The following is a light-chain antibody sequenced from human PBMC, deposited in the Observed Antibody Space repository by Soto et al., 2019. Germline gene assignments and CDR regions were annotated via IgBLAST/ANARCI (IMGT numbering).Light chain of an antibody. CDR2: STN. J-gene: IGLJ2*01. V-gene: IGLV7-43*01. CDR1: TGAVTSGHY. CDR3: LLYYGGAQPVV. Sequence: TVVTQEPSLTVSPGGTVTLTCASSTGAVTSGHYPNWFQQKPGQAPRALIYSTNKKHSWTPARVSGSLLGGKAALTLSGVQPEDEAEYYCLLYYGGAQPVVFGGGTKVTVL.